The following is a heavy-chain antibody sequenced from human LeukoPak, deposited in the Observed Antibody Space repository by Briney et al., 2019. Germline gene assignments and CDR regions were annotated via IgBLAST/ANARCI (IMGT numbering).Heavy chain of an antibody. CDR3: ARGDCSGGSCYSYYYYGMDV. Sequence: SQTLSLTCTVSGGSISSGSYYWSWIRQPAGKGLEWIGRIYTSGSTNYNPSLKSRVTISVDTSKNQFSLKLSSVTAADTAVYYCARGDCSGGSCYSYYYYGMDVWGQGTTVTVSS. CDR1: GGSISSGSYY. V-gene: IGHV4-61*02. CDR2: IYTSGST. J-gene: IGHJ6*02. D-gene: IGHD2-15*01.